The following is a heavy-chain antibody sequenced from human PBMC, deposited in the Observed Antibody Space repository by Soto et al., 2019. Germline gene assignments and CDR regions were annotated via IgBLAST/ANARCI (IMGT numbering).Heavy chain of an antibody. CDR2: IYHSGST. CDR1: GYSISSGYY. Sequence: NPSETLSLTCAVSGYSISSGYYWGWIRQPPGKGLEWIGSIYHSGSTYYNPSLKSRVTISVDTSKNQFSLKLSSVTAADTAAYYCARAVIPPEPSFAYWGQGTLVTVSS. D-gene: IGHD2-21*01. V-gene: IGHV4-38-2*01. CDR3: ARAVIPPEPSFAY. J-gene: IGHJ4*02.